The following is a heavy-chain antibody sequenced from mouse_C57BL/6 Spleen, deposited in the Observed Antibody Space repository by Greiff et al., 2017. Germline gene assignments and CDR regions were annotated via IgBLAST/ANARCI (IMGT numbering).Heavy chain of an antibody. V-gene: IGHV1-76*01. D-gene: IGHD1-1*01. CDR1: GYTFTDYY. J-gene: IGHJ2*01. Sequence: QVQLQQSGAELVRPGASVKLSCKASGYTFTDYYINWVKQRPGQGLEWIARIYPGSGNTYYNEKFKGKATLTAEKSSSTAYMQLSSLTSEDSAVFFCAGDYYGSFDYWGQGTTLTVSS. CDR3: AGDYYGSFDY. CDR2: IYPGSGNT.